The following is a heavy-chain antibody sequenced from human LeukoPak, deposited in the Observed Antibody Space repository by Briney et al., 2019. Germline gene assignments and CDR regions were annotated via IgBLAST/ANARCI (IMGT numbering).Heavy chain of an antibody. D-gene: IGHD3-22*01. CDR3: AKHRFESGGYHSTD. J-gene: IGHJ4*02. V-gene: IGHV3-23*01. CDR2: SSGGSGST. Sequence: GGYLRLSCTASAFTFSSYAMSWVRQAPGKGLAWVSTSSGGSGSTYCADSVKGRFTISRDNSKNTLYLQMNSLRDEDTAVYYCAKHRFESGGYHSTDWGQGTLVTVSS. CDR1: AFTFSSYA.